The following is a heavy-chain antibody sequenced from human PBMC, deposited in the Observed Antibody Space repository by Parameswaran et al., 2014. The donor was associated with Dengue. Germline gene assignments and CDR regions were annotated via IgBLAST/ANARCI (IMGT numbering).Heavy chain of an antibody. Sequence: VRQMPGKGLEWIGEIYHSGSTNYNPSLKSRVTISVDKSKNQFSLKLSSVTAADTAVYYCARAKGVYCTNGVCYMERSYYFDYWGQGTLVTVSS. J-gene: IGHJ4*02. D-gene: IGHD2-8*01. CDR3: ARAKGVYCTNGVCYMERSYYFDY. V-gene: IGHV4-4*02. CDR2: IYHSGST.